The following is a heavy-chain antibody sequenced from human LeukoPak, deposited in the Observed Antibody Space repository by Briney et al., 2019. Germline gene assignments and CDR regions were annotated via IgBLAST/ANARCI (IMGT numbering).Heavy chain of an antibody. J-gene: IGHJ4*02. CDR2: VYYSGDS. CDR3: ARDGHTYGYFDY. CDR1: GGSISTHY. Sequence: SETLSLTCTVSGGSISTHYWSWIRQSPGKGLEWIGYVYYSGDSKYHSSLNSRVTISVDTSKNQFSLKLTSVTDADTAVYYCARDGHTYGYFDYWGQGTPVTVSS. V-gene: IGHV4-59*11. D-gene: IGHD5-18*01.